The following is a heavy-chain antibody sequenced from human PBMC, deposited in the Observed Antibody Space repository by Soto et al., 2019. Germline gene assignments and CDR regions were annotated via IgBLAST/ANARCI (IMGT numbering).Heavy chain of an antibody. V-gene: IGHV1-69*13. CDR2: IIPIFGTA. D-gene: IGHD3-3*01. Sequence: ASVKVSCKASGGTFSSYAISWVRQAPGQGLEWMGGIIPIFGTANYAQKFQGRVTITADESTSTAYMELSSLRSEDTAVYYCARVSLRFLEWLSIATGDWFDPWGQGTLVTVSS. CDR3: ARVSLRFLEWLSIATGDWFDP. CDR1: GGTFSSYA. J-gene: IGHJ5*02.